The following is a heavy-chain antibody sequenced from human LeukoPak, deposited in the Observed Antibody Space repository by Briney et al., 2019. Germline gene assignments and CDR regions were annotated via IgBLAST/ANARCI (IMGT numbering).Heavy chain of an antibody. CDR2: MYTSGKT. Sequence: SETLSLTCTVSGGSISSGSYYWSRIRQPAGEGLEWIGRMYTSGKTNYNPSLRSRVTISVDTSKNQFSLKLSSVTAADTAVYYCATRGNIAAAPSSGWYDFSPVDPFDYWGQGTLVTVSS. D-gene: IGHD6-19*01. CDR3: ATRGNIAAAPSSGWYDFSPVDPFDY. V-gene: IGHV4-61*02. J-gene: IGHJ4*02. CDR1: GGSISSGSYY.